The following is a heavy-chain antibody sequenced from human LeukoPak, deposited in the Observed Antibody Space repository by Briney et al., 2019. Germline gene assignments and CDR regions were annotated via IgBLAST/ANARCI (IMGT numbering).Heavy chain of an antibody. CDR3: ARSYYDSSGPFDY. V-gene: IGHV1-69*05. D-gene: IGHD3-22*01. CDR2: IILIFGTA. J-gene: IGHJ4*02. CDR1: GGTFSSYA. Sequence: ASVKVSCKASGGTFSSYAISWVRQAPGQGLEWMGRIILIFGTANYAQKFQGRVTITTDESTSTAYMELSSLRSEDTAVYYCARSYYDSSGPFDYWGQGTLVTVSS.